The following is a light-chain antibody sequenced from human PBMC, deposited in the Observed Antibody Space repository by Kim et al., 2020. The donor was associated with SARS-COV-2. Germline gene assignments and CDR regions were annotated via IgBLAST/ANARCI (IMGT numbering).Light chain of an antibody. CDR2: QNS. J-gene: IGLJ2*01. V-gene: IGLV3-1*01. CDR1: IVGDKS. CDR3: QACDSSTEV. Sequence: VPAETAASTTSGGDIVGDKSACCHQQKPGQSPLLVNYQNSKRPAGTPQRSSASNAGNTALMTIVSNQAMDEDDYYCQACDSSTEVFGGGTKLTVL.